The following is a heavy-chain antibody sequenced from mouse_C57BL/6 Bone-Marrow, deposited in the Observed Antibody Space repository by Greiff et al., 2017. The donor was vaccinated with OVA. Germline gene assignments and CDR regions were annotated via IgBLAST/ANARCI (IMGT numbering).Heavy chain of an antibody. D-gene: IGHD2-5*01. V-gene: IGHV7-1*01. Sequence: EVKLEESGGGLVQSERSLRLSCATSGFTFSDFYMEWVRQAPGKGLEWIAASRNKANDYTTEYSASVKGRFIVSRDTSQSILYLQMNALRAEDTAIYYCARGYSNYGGYYFDYWGQGTTLKVSS. CDR2: SRNKANDYTT. CDR3: ARGYSNYGGYYFDY. CDR1: GFTFSDFY. J-gene: IGHJ2*01.